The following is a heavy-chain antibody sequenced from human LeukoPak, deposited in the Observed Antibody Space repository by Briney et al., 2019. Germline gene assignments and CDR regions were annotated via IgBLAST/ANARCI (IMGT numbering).Heavy chain of an antibody. CDR2: INHSGST. CDR3: ARESRRIAAAGPSYYMDV. CDR1: GGSFSGYY. Sequence: SETLSLTCAVYGGSFSGYYWSWIRQPPGKGLEWIGEINHSGSTYYNPSLKSRVTISVDTSKNQLSLMLNSVTAADTAVYYCARESRRIAAAGPSYYMDVWGRGTTVTVSS. J-gene: IGHJ6*03. D-gene: IGHD6-13*01. V-gene: IGHV4-34*01.